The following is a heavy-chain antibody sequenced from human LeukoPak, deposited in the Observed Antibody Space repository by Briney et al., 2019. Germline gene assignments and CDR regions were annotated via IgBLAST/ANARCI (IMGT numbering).Heavy chain of an antibody. Sequence: PSETLSLTCTVSGGSISSGDYYWSWIRQPPGKGLEWIGYIYYSGSTYYNPSLKSRVTISVDTPKNQFSLKLSSVTAADTAVYYCARDPYSSSARPYYYYMDVWGKGTTVTVSS. V-gene: IGHV4-30-4*08. J-gene: IGHJ6*03. CDR3: ARDPYSSSARPYYYYMDV. CDR2: IYYSGST. D-gene: IGHD6-6*01. CDR1: GGSISSGDYY.